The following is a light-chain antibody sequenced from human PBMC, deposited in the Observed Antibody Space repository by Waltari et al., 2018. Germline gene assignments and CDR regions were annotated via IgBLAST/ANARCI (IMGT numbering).Light chain of an antibody. CDR3: QSYDSSLRGSV. J-gene: IGLJ2*01. Sequence: QSVLTQPPSVSGAPGQRVTIPCPGSSSNIRAGYDVHWYQQLPGTAPKLLIYGNSNRPSGVPDRFSGSKSGTSASLAITGLQAEDEADYYCQSYDSSLRGSVFGGGTKLTVL. CDR2: GNS. CDR1: SSNIRAGYD. V-gene: IGLV1-40*01.